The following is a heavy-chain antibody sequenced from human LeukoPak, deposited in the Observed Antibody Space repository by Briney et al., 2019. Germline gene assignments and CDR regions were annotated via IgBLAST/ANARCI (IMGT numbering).Heavy chain of an antibody. V-gene: IGHV3-7*01. J-gene: IGHJ4*02. CDR2: IKKDGSEK. Sequence: HSGGSLRLSCAASGFIFSNYWMTWVRQAPGKGLEWVANIKKDGSEKYYVDSVKGRFTISKDSAKNSLYLQMNSLRVEDTAVYYCARWGSSWSDFDYWGQGTLVTVSS. CDR1: GFIFSNYW. D-gene: IGHD6-13*01. CDR3: ARWGSSWSDFDY.